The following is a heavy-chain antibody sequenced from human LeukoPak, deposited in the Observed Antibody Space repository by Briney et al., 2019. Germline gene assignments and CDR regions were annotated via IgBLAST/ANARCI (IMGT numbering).Heavy chain of an antibody. CDR3: ERHSYFYGSGDMDV. D-gene: IGHD3-10*01. CDR2: IFHSGTT. J-gene: IGHJ6*03. V-gene: IGHV4-59*08. CDR1: GDSITASY. Sequence: PSETLSLTCTVSGDSITASYWSWIRQPPGKGLQWIAYIFHSGTTKYNPSLKTRVTISLDTFKSQFSLRLTSVTAADTAVYYCERHSYFYGSGDMDVWGKGTSVIVSS.